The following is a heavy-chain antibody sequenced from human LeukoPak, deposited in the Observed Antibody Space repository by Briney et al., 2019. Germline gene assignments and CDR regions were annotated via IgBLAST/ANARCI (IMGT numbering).Heavy chain of an antibody. CDR3: ATVRDIVVGGGPYYFDY. Sequence: ASVKVSCKASGYTLLGYYLDWVRQAPGQGLEWRGSINPHNGDPNYAQKFQGRVTITRDTSITTAYMELNRLKSDDTAVYYCATVRDIVVGGGPYYFDYWGQGTLVTVSS. D-gene: IGHD2-15*01. V-gene: IGHV1-2*02. CDR1: GYTLLGYY. CDR2: INPHNGDP. J-gene: IGHJ4*02.